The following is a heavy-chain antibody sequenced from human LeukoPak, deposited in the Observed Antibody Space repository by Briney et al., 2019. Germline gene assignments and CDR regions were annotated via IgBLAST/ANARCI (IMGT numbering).Heavy chain of an antibody. CDR1: GYTFTRYG. V-gene: IGHV1-18*01. J-gene: IGHJ4*02. D-gene: IGHD1-26*01. Sequence: ASVKVSCKASGYTFTRYGVSWVRQAPGQGLEWIGWISGSNGNTNYAQNFQGRVTMTTDSSTSTAYMELRSLRSEDTAVYYCARGRRIVEATRRFDSWGQGTLVTVSS. CDR3: ARGRRIVEATRRFDS. CDR2: ISGSNGNT.